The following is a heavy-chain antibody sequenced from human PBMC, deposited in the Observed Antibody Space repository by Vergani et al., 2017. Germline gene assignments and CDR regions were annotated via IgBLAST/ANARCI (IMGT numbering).Heavy chain of an antibody. Sequence: EVQLVESGGGLGKPGGSLRLSCAASGFTFSSYSMNWVRQAPGKGLEWVSSISSSSSYITYADSVKGRFTISRDKAKNSLYLQMNSLRAEDTAVYYCARWPYGGNSIFDYWGQGTLVTVSS. CDR3: ARWPYGGNSIFDY. CDR1: GFTFSSYS. CDR2: ISSSSSYI. V-gene: IGHV3-21*01. J-gene: IGHJ4*02. D-gene: IGHD4-23*01.